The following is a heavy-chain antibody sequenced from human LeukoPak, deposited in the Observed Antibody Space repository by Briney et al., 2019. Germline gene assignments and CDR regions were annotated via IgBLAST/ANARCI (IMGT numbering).Heavy chain of an antibody. D-gene: IGHD5-18*01. CDR2: IYTSGST. CDR3: ARDRYSYGSYYYYYYMDV. Sequence: SSQTLSLTCTASGVSISSGSYYWSWIRQPAGKGLEWIGRIYTSGSTNYNPSLKSRVTISVDTSKNQFSLKLSSVTAADTAVYYCARDRYSYGSYYYYYYMDVWGKGTTVTVSS. J-gene: IGHJ6*03. CDR1: GVSISSGSYY. V-gene: IGHV4-61*02.